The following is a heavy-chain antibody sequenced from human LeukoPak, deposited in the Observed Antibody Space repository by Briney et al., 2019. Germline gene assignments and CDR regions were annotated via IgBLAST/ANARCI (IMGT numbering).Heavy chain of an antibody. J-gene: IGHJ4*02. CDR2: IKSKTGGGTT. CDR1: GFTFSNAW. Sequence: AGGSLRLSCAASGFTFSNAWMSWVRQAPGKGLEWVGRIKSKTGGGTTDYAAPVKGRFTISRDDSKNTLYLQMNSLKTEDTAVYYCTTLTGTTYYWGQGTLVTVSS. CDR3: TTLTGTTYY. D-gene: IGHD1-7*01. V-gene: IGHV3-15*01.